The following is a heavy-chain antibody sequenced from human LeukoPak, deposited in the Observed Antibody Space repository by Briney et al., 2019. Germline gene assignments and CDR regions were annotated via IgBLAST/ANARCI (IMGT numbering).Heavy chain of an antibody. Sequence: ASVKVSCKASGYTFTSYYMHWVRQAPGQGLEWMGIINPSGGSTSYAQKFQGRVTMTRDTSTSTVYMELSSLRSEDTAVYYCARGVSGYDTPDPEDYYYYYMDVWGKGTTVTISS. J-gene: IGHJ6*03. V-gene: IGHV1-46*01. D-gene: IGHD5-12*01. CDR1: GYTFTSYY. CDR2: INPSGGST. CDR3: ARGVSGYDTPDPEDYYYYYMDV.